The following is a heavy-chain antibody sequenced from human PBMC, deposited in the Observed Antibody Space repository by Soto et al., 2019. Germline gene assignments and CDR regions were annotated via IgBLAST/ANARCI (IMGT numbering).Heavy chain of an antibody. D-gene: IGHD3-16*01. V-gene: IGHV1-18*01. CDR3: ARVNWGKYGYYYGMDV. CDR1: GYTFISYG. J-gene: IGHJ6*02. CDR2: ISDNT. Sequence: QVQLVQSGAEVKKPGASVKVSCKASGYTFISYGISWVRQAPGQGLEWMGWISDNTKYAQKFQGRVSMTTDTPTSTAYMELRSLRSDDTAIYYCARVNWGKYGYYYGMDVWGQGTTVTVSS.